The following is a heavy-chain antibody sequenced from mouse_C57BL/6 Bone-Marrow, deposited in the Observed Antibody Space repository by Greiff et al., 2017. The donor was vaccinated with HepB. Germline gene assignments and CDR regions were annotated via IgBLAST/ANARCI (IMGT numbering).Heavy chain of an antibody. CDR3: ARDTASSYWYFDV. Sequence: QVQLQQPGAELVKPGASVKMSCKASGYTFTSYWITWVKQRPGQGLEWIGDIYPGSGSTNYNEKFKSKATLTVDTSSSTPYMQLSSLTSEDSAGSYCARDTASSYWYFDVWGTGTTVTASS. CDR1: GYTFTSYW. V-gene: IGHV1-55*01. CDR2: IYPGSGST. J-gene: IGHJ1*03. D-gene: IGHD6-1*01.